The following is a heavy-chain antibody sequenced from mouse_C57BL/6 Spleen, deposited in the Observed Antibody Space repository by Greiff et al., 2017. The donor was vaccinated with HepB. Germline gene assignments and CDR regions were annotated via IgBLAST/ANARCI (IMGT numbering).Heavy chain of an antibody. CDR3: ARSAQARYYYAMDY. CDR2: IDPSDSYT. J-gene: IGHJ4*01. D-gene: IGHD3-2*02. Sequence: VQLQESGAELVKPGASVKLSCKASGYTFTSYWMQWVKQRPGQGLEWIGEIDPSDSYTNYNQKFKGKATLTVDTSSSTAYMQLSSLTSEDSAVDYCARSAQARYYYAMDYWGQGTSVTVSS. V-gene: IGHV1-50*01. CDR1: GYTFTSYW.